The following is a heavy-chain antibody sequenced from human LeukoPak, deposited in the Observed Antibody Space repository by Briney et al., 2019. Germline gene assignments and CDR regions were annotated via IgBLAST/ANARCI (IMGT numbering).Heavy chain of an antibody. V-gene: IGHV1-2*02. D-gene: IGHD4-23*01. J-gene: IGHJ5*02. Sequence: GASVKVSCKASGYTFTGYYMHWVRQAPGQGLEWMGWINPNSGGTNYAQKFQGRVTMTRDTSISTAYMELSRLRSDDTAVYYCARDRTTDYGGKGWFDPWGQGTLVTVSS. CDR1: GYTFTGYY. CDR2: INPNSGGT. CDR3: ARDRTTDYGGKGWFDP.